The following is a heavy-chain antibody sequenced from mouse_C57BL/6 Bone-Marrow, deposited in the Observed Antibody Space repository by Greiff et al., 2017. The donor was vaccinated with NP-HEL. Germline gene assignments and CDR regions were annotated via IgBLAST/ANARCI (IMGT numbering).Heavy chain of an antibody. V-gene: IGHV6-6*01. J-gene: IGHJ2*01. CDR3: TAGVLRPYYFDY. D-gene: IGHD1-2*01. Sequence: DVKLVESGGGLVQPGGSMKLSCAASGFTFSDAWMDWVRQSPEKGLEWVAEIRNKANNHATYYAESGKGRFTISRDDSKSSVSLQMHSFRAEDTGIYYCTAGVLRPYYFDYWVQGTTLTVSS. CDR2: IRNKANNHAT. CDR1: GFTFSDAW.